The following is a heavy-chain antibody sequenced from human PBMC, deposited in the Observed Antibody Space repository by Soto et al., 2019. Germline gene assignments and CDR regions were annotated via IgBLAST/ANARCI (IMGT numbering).Heavy chain of an antibody. D-gene: IGHD4-17*01. V-gene: IGHV4-30-4*01. CDR1: GGSISSGDYY. J-gene: IGHJ6*02. Sequence: SETLSPTCTVSGGSISSGDYYWSWILQPPGKGLEWIGYIYYSGSTYYNPSLKSRVTISVDTSKNQFSLKLSSVTAADTAVYYCARASNGDEMDVWGQGTTVTVSS. CDR2: IYYSGST. CDR3: ARASNGDEMDV.